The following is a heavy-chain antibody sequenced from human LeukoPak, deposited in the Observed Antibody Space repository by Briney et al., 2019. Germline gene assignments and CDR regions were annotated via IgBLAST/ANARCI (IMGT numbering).Heavy chain of an antibody. V-gene: IGHV3-7*01. CDR3: ARDTWGVAAAGNFDY. CDR2: IKQDGSEK. D-gene: IGHD6-13*01. Sequence: GGSLRLSCAASGFTFSSYWMSWVRQAPGKGLEWVTNIKQDGSEKYYVDSVKGRFTISRDNAKNSLYLQMNSLRAEDTAVYYCARDTWGVAAAGNFDYWGQGTPVTVSS. J-gene: IGHJ4*02. CDR1: GFTFSSYW.